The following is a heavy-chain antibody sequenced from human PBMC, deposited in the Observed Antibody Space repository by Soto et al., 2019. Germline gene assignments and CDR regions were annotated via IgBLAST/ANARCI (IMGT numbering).Heavy chain of an antibody. CDR3: VRLDDC. Sequence: PSETLSLTCTVSGGSISSYYWSWIRQPPGKGLEWIGYIYYSGSTNYNPSLKSRVTISVDTSKNQFSLKLSSVTAADTAMYYCVRLDDCWGQGTLVTVSS. J-gene: IGHJ4*02. CDR1: GGSISSYY. V-gene: IGHV4-59*01. CDR2: IYYSGST. D-gene: IGHD1-1*01.